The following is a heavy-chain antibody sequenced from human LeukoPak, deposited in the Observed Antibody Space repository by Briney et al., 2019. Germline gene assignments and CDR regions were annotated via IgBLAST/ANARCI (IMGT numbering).Heavy chain of an antibody. J-gene: IGHJ6*02. CDR3: ARERDGYCGGDCYYYYGMDV. CDR1: GFTFSDYY. D-gene: IGHD2-21*02. CDR2: IHTGGNT. Sequence: GGSLRLSCAASGFTFSDYYMSWIRQAPGKALEWVSVIHTGGNTYYADSVKGRFTISRDNSKNTVYLQMNSLRAEDTALYYCARERDGYCGGDCYYYYGMDVWGQGTTVTVSS. V-gene: IGHV3-66*01.